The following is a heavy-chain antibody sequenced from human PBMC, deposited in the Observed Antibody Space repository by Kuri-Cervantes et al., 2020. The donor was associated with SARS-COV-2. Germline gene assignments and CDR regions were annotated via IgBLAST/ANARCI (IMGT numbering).Heavy chain of an antibody. D-gene: IGHD6-19*01. J-gene: IGHJ6*03. CDR1: GGTFSSYA. V-gene: IGHV1-69*05. CDR3: ASGYSSGSHYYYYYMDV. CDR2: IIPIFGTA. Sequence: SVKVSCKASGGTFSSYAISWVRQAPGQGLEWMGGIIPIFGTANYAQRFQGRVTITTDESTSTAYMELSSLRSEDTAVYYCASGYSSGSHYYYYYMDVWGKGTTDRLL.